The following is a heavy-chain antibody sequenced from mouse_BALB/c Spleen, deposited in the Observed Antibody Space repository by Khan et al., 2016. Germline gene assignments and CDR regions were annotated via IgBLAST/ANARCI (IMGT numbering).Heavy chain of an antibody. V-gene: IGHV1-62-2*01. Sequence: QVQLKESGAELVKPGASVKLSCKASGYTFTEYIIHWVKQRSGQGLEWIGWFYPGSGSIKYNEKFKDTATLTADKSSSTVYMELSRLTSEDSAVYFGERHEGRTMRTTVYGDYWGQGTTLTVSS. CDR2: FYPGSGSI. CDR1: GYTFTEYI. J-gene: IGHJ2*01. D-gene: IGHD2-4*01. CDR3: ERHEGRTMRTTVYGDY.